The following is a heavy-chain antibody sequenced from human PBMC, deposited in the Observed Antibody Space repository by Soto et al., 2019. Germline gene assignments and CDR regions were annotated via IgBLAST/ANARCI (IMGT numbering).Heavy chain of an antibody. Sequence: EVQLVQTGGGLIKPGGSLSLSCAASGLSVSDKYMSWVRQAPGKGLEWVSLTYTGGNSYFADFVKGRLIVSRDISKNTLFLHMNSLAAEDTAVYYCAREGYAYGLDFWGQGSLVTVSS. CDR3: AREGYAYGLDF. CDR2: TYTGGNS. D-gene: IGHD3-10*01. V-gene: IGHV3-53*02. J-gene: IGHJ4*02. CDR1: GLSVSDKY.